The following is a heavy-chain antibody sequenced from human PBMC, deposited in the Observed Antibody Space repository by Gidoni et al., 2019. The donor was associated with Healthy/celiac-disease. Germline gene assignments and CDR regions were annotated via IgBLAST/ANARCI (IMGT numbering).Heavy chain of an antibody. D-gene: IGHD6-19*01. Sequence: QVQLVESGGGLVKPGGSLRLSCAASGFTFSDYYMSWIRQAPGKGLEWVSYISSSSSYTNYADSVKGRFTISRDNAKNSLYLQMNSLRAEDTAVYYCARGRRDSSGWKHLNWFDPWGQGTLVTVSS. CDR3: ARGRRDSSGWKHLNWFDP. J-gene: IGHJ5*02. V-gene: IGHV3-11*05. CDR2: ISSSSSYT. CDR1: GFTFSDYY.